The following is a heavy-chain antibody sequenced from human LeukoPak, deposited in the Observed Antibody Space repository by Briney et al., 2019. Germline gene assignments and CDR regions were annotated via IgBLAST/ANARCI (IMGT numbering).Heavy chain of an antibody. CDR3: ARTYFSDSFDY. Sequence: SETLSLTCTVSGASISRYYWSWIRQPPGKGLEWIGNSHTSGSTNYNPSLKSRVTISVDMSKNQFSLKLASVTAADTAVYYCARTYFSDSFDYWGQGTLVTVSS. CDR2: SHTSGST. CDR1: GASISRYY. J-gene: IGHJ4*02. V-gene: IGHV4-4*09. D-gene: IGHD3-22*01.